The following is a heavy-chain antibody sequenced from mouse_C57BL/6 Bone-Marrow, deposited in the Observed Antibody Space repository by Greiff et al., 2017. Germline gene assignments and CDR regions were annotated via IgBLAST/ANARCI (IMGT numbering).Heavy chain of an antibody. CDR2: IYPRSGNT. CDR1: GYTFTSYG. J-gene: IGHJ3*01. Sequence: VQLQQSGAELARPGASVKLSCKASGYTFTSYGISWVKQRTGQGLEWIGEIYPRSGNTYTNETFKGKATLTADKTSSTAYMELRSLTSEDSAVYFCARDITTVARFAYWGQGTLVTVSA. V-gene: IGHV1-81*01. CDR3: ARDITTVARFAY. D-gene: IGHD1-1*01.